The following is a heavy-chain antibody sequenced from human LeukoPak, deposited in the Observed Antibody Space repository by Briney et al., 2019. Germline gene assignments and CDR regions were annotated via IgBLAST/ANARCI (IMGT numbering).Heavy chain of an antibody. CDR3: ARDGVSGDSTYYYYYGMDV. CDR1: GYTFTSYG. Sequence: ASVKVSCKASGYTFTSYGISWVRQAPGQELEWMGWISAYNGNTNYAQKLQGRVTMTTDTSTSTAYMELRSLRSDGTAVYYCARDGVSGDSTYYYYYGMDVWGQGTTVTVSS. J-gene: IGHJ6*02. D-gene: IGHD4-17*01. V-gene: IGHV1-18*01. CDR2: ISAYNGNT.